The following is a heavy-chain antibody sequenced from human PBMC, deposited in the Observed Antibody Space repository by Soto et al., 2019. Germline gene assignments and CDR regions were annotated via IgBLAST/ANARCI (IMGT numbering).Heavy chain of an antibody. D-gene: IGHD3-10*01. CDR3: AKGRPITMVRGVITTFDY. V-gene: IGHV3-23*01. CDR1: GFTFSSYA. CDR2: ISGSGGST. Sequence: GGSLRLSCAASGFTFSSYAMSWVRQAPGKGLEWVSAISGSGGSTYYADSVKGRFTISRDNSKNTLYLQMNSLRAEDTAVYYCAKGRPITMVRGVITTFDYWGQGTLVTVSS. J-gene: IGHJ4*02.